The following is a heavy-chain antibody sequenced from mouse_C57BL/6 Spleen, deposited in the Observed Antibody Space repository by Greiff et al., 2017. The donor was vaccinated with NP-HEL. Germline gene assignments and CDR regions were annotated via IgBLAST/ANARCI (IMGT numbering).Heavy chain of an antibody. CDR2: ISNLAYSI. Sequence: EVMLVESGGGLVQPGGSLKLSCAASGFTFSDYGMAWVRQAPRKGPEWVAFISNLAYSIYYADTVTGRFTISRENAKNTLYLDMSSLRSEDTAMYYCARRLRSYWYFDVWGTGTTVTVSS. D-gene: IGHD1-1*01. V-gene: IGHV5-15*04. J-gene: IGHJ1*03. CDR1: GFTFSDYG. CDR3: ARRLRSYWYFDV.